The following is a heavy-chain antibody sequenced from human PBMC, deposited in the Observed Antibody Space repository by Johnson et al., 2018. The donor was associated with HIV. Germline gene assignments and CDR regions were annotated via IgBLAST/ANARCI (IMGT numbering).Heavy chain of an antibody. V-gene: IGHV3-33*06. CDR2: IWSDGSNK. CDR1: GFTFGNYA. D-gene: IGHD3-10*01. Sequence: QVLLVESGGGVVQPERSLRLSCAASGFTFGNYAMHWVRQHPGEGLEWVAVIWSDGSNKYYAASVKGRFTISRDNSKNTLYVQMNSLRVEDTAVYYCAKDDSPSGAFDIWGQGTMVIVSS. CDR3: AKDDSPSGAFDI. J-gene: IGHJ3*02.